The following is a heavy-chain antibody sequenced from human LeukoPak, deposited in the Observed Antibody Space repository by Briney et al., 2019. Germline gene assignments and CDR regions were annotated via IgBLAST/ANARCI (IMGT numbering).Heavy chain of an antibody. CDR2: INYSGGT. CDR1: GGSFSTYS. D-gene: IGHD1-26*01. J-gene: IGHJ4*02. Sequence: SETLSLTCTVTGGSFSTYSRSWIRQPPGKGLKWVGHINYSGGTTYNPAFKSRVTISVKTSRNKSSLQLTSITAAAQAVNYYATGQGGNYYLNYFDYWGQGALVTVSS. V-gene: IGHV4-59*01. CDR3: ATGQGGNYYLNYFDY.